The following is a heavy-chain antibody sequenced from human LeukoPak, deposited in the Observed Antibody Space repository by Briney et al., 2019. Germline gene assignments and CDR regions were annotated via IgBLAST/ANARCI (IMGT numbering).Heavy chain of an antibody. CDR1: GFTFNNYW. J-gene: IGHJ6*02. Sequence: GGSLRLSCAASGFTFNNYWVSWVRQAPGKRLQWVANINQDGTEKHYVDSVRDRFSISRHNAKNSLYLQMNSLRAEDTAVYYCASNWNYIRGYGMDVWGQGTTVTVSS. D-gene: IGHD1-7*01. V-gene: IGHV3-7*01. CDR2: INQDGTEK. CDR3: ASNWNYIRGYGMDV.